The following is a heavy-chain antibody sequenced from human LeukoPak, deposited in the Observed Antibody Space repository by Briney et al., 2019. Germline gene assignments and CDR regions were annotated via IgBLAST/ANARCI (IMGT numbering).Heavy chain of an antibody. CDR2: IYYSGST. D-gene: IGHD3-22*01. J-gene: IGHJ4*02. V-gene: IGHV4-59*01. CDR3: ARASYDSSGYYTDY. CDR1: GGSISSYY. Sequence: SETLSLTCTVSGGSISSYYWSWIRQPPGKGLEWIGYIYYSGSTNYNPSLKSRVTISVDTSKNQFSLKLSSVTAADTAVYYCARASYDSSGYYTDYWGQGTLVTVSS.